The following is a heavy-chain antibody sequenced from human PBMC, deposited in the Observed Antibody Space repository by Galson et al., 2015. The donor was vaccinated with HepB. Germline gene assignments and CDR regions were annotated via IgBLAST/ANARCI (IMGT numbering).Heavy chain of an antibody. Sequence: SLRLSCAASGFTFSGFGMHWVRQAPGKGLQWVALIWANGSKQHYADSVKGRFTISRDNSENTLFLQMNSLRAEDSAVYYCVREVASGWYYFDYWGQGTRVTVSS. V-gene: IGHV3-33*01. D-gene: IGHD6-19*01. J-gene: IGHJ4*02. CDR1: GFTFSGFG. CDR3: VREVASGWYYFDY. CDR2: IWANGSKQ.